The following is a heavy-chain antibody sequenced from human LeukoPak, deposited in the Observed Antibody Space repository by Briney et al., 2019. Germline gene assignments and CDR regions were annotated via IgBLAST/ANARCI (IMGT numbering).Heavy chain of an antibody. Sequence: SVKVSCKASGFTFTSSAMQWVRQARGQRLEWIGWIVVGSGNTNYAQKFQERVTITRDMSTSTAYMELTCLSSEDRAVYYCAADLNYYDSSGSGDYWGQGTLVTVSS. D-gene: IGHD3-22*01. CDR3: AADLNYYDSSGSGDY. V-gene: IGHV1-58*02. CDR2: IVVGSGNT. CDR1: GFTFTSSA. J-gene: IGHJ4*02.